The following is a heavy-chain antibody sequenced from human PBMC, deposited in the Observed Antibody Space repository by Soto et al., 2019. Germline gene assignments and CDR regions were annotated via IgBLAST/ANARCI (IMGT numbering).Heavy chain of an antibody. CDR1: GFALSGYW. V-gene: IGHV3-7*03. CDR3: ARWESGDWYLGI. Sequence: EVQLVESGGGLVQPGGSLRLSCAASGFALSGYWMTWVRQAPGKGLGWVASINPDGTLKYYVDSVKGRFTISRDNADNSLFLQMISLRVEDTAVYYCARWESGDWYLGIWGQGTLVTVSS. J-gene: IGHJ4*02. D-gene: IGHD2-21*02. CDR2: INPDGTLK.